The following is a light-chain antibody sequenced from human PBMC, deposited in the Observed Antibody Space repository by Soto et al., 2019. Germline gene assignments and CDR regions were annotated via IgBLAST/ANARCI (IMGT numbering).Light chain of an antibody. CDR2: GAS. V-gene: IGKV3-15*01. J-gene: IGKJ4*02. CDR3: QQYKNWLPLA. CDR1: QSVGSA. Sequence: EIVMTQSPATLSVSPGETATLSCRASQSVGSAVAWYQHKPGQAPRLLIVGASIRATGVPGRFSCGGSGTEFTLTISSLQSEDFAVYYFQQYKNWLPLAFGGGTTVEIK.